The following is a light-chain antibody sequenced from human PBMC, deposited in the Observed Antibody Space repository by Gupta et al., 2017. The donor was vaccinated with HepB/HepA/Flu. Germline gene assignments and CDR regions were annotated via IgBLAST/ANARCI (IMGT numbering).Light chain of an antibody. J-gene: IGKJ4*01. Sequence: DIQLTQSPSFLSASVGDRVTITCRASQDIKTYFAWYQQKPGGAPKLLIYGASTLQSGVPARFSGGGSGTEFTLTITSLQPEDFATYYCQHLICSPITFGRGTKVEV. V-gene: IGKV1-9*01. CDR2: GAS. CDR3: QHLICSPIT. CDR1: QDIKTY.